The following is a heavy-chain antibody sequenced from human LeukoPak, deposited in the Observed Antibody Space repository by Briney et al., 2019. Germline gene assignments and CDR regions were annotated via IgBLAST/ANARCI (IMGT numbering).Heavy chain of an antibody. J-gene: IGHJ4*02. V-gene: IGHV3-74*01. CDR1: GFTFSTYW. D-gene: IGHD6-19*01. Sequence: GGSLRLSCAASGFTFSTYWMHWIRQAPGKGLVWVSRINNDGSSTRYADSVKGRFTISRDDAKNTLYLLMNSLRAEDTAVYYCARGPSGYSSDWGQGTLVTVSS. CDR3: ARGPSGYSSD. CDR2: INNDGSST.